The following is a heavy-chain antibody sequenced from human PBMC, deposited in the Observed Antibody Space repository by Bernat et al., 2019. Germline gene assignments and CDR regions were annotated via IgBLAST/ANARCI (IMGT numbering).Heavy chain of an antibody. Sequence: QVQLVQSGAEVKKPGASVKVSCKASGYTFTGYYMHWVRQAPGQGLEWMGWINPNSGGTNYAQKCQSGVTMTRDTSISTACMELSRLRSDDTAVYYCAREENAGGYFDDWGQGTLVTVSS. V-gene: IGHV1-2*02. D-gene: IGHD3-16*01. CDR1: GYTFTGYY. CDR2: INPNSGGT. CDR3: AREENAGGYFDD. J-gene: IGHJ4*02.